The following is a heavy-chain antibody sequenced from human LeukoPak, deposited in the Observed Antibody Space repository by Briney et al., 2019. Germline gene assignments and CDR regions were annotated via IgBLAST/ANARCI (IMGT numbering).Heavy chain of an antibody. CDR2: IYYSGST. CDR3: ARDYDILTGYYGFPFFDY. V-gene: IGHV4-39*07. J-gene: IGHJ4*02. D-gene: IGHD3-9*01. Sequence: SGTLSLTCTVSGGSISSSSYYWGWIRQPPGKGLEWIGSIYYSGSTYYNPSLKSRVTISVDTSKNQFSLKLSSVTAADTAVYYCARDYDILTGYYGFPFFDYWGQGTLVTVSS. CDR1: GGSISSSSYY.